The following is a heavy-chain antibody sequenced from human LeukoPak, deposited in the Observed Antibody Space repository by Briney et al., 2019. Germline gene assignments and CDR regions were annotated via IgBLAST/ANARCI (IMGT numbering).Heavy chain of an antibody. J-gene: IGHJ3*02. D-gene: IGHD2-2*01. CDR1: GGSISSSSYY. Sequence: TSETLSLTCTVSGGSISSSSYYWGWIRQPPGKGLEWIGSIYYSGSTYYNPSLKSRVTISVDTSKNQFSLKLSSVTAADTAVYYCARVLGYCSSTSCPRNAFDIWGQGTMVTVSS. CDR2: IYYSGST. CDR3: ARVLGYCSSTSCPRNAFDI. V-gene: IGHV4-39*07.